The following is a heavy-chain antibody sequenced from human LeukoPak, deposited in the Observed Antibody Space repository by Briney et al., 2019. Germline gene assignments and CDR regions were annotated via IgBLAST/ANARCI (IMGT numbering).Heavy chain of an antibody. D-gene: IGHD3-10*01. CDR1: GYTFNTYG. CDR3: ARDAHLSFASGFDY. J-gene: IGHJ4*02. V-gene: IGHV3-7*01. CDR2: IKEDGSEK. Sequence: GGSLRLSCAASGYTFNTYGMHWVRQAPGKGLEWVDNIKEDGSEKYYVDSVKCRFTISRDNAKNSLYLQMNSLRAEDTAIYYCARDAHLSFASGFDYWGQGILVTVSS.